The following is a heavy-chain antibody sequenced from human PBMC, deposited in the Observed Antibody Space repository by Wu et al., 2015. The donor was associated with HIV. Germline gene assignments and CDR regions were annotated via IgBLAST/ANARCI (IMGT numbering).Heavy chain of an antibody. V-gene: IGHV1-18*01. CDR3: ARAGIKGTDETHSSSWYGDY. CDR2: ISAYNGNT. Sequence: QVQLVQSGAEVKKPGASVKVSCKASGYTFTSYGISWVRQAPGQGLEWMGWISAYNGNTNYAQKLQGRVTMTTDTSTSTAYMELRSLRSDDTAVYYCARAGIKGTDETHSSSWYGDYWGQGTLVTVSS. CDR1: GYTFTSYG. D-gene: IGHD6-13*01. J-gene: IGHJ4*02.